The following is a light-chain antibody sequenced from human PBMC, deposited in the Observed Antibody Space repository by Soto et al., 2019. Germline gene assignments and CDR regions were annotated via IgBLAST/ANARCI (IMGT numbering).Light chain of an antibody. CDR2: GAS. J-gene: IGKJ4*01. CDR1: QSVTGD. CDR3: QQYGSSLGVT. V-gene: IGKV3-20*01. Sequence: EIVLTQSLASRSLSPGERATLACVASQSVTGDVACWEQKPGQAPRLLIYGASIRATGIPDRFSGSGSGTDFTLTISRLEPEEFAVYYCQQYGSSLGVTFGGGTKV.